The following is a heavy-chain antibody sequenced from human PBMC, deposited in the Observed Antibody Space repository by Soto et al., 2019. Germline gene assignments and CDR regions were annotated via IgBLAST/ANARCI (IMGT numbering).Heavy chain of an antibody. D-gene: IGHD2-21*01. J-gene: IGHJ4*02. CDR2: INPSSLAT. Sequence: ASVKVSWKASGYPFTSYYVHWVRQAPGQGLEWMGFINPSSLATNYAQRFQGRVTMSRDRATSTVYMELSRLRSEDTAVYYCAREDAERATRFLDYWGQGTVVTVSS. V-gene: IGHV1-2*02. CDR3: AREDAERATRFLDY. CDR1: GYPFTSYY.